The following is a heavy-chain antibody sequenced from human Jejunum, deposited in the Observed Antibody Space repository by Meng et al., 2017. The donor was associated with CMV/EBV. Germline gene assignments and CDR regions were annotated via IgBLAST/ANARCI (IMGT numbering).Heavy chain of an antibody. J-gene: IGHJ3*02. CDR3: ARMGYGFEFFDI. V-gene: IGHV3-7*01. Sequence: SGFLFSNNSMAWVRQAPGKGLEWVGNIKGDGSEKYYVDSVEGRFTISRDNAKNSLYLEMNSLRVEDTAVYYCARMGYGFEFFDIWGQGTMVTVSS. CDR2: IKGDGSEK. D-gene: IGHD5-12*01. CDR1: GFLFSNNS.